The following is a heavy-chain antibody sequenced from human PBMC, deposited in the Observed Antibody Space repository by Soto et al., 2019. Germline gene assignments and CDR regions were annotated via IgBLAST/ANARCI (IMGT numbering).Heavy chain of an antibody. D-gene: IGHD1-7*01. CDR2: ISYDGINQ. CDR1: GFTFSDFE. Sequence: QVQLVESGGGVVQPGRSLRLSCSASGFTFSDFEMYWVRQAPGKGLDWVSFISYDGINQYYAGSVKGRFTVSRDNSKNTLFLLINSLRPEDTAVYFCARRTGTAPRFDYWGQGTLVTVSS. V-gene: IGHV3-30-3*01. CDR3: ARRTGTAPRFDY. J-gene: IGHJ4*02.